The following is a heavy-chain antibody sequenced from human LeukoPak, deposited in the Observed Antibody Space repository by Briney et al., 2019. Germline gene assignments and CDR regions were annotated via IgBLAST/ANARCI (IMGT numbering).Heavy chain of an antibody. J-gene: IGHJ4*02. CDR1: GFTFSSYA. V-gene: IGHV3-23*01. CDR2: ISGSGGST. Sequence: GASLRLSCAASGFTFSSYAMSWVRQAPGKGLEWVSAISGSGGSTYYAGSVKGRFTISRDNSENTLYLQMNSLRAEDTAVYYCAKAGDFWSGYYRPPFDYWGQGTLVTVSS. CDR3: AKAGDFWSGYYRPPFDY. D-gene: IGHD3-3*01.